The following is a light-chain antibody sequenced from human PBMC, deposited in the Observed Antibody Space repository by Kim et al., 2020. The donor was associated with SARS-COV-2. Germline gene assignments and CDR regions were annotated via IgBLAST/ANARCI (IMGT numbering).Light chain of an antibody. Sequence: APGEKATLSCRASHSVSSSYLAWYQQKPGQAPRLLIYGASSRATGIPDRFSGSGSGTDFTLTISRLESEDFAVYYCQQYGSSPWTFGQGTKVEIK. J-gene: IGKJ1*01. CDR2: GAS. CDR1: HSVSSSY. V-gene: IGKV3-20*01. CDR3: QQYGSSPWT.